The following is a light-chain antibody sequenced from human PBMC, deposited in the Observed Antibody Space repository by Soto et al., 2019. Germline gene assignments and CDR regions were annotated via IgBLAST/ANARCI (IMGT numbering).Light chain of an antibody. V-gene: IGKV3-15*01. J-gene: IGKJ5*01. CDR2: GAS. CDR3: QQYNNWPPKIT. Sequence: EIVITQSPATLSVYPGERATLSCRASQSVSSNLAWYQQKPGQAPRLLIYGASTRATGIPARFSGSGSGTEFTLTISSLQSEDFAVYYCQQYNNWPPKITFGQGTRLEIK. CDR1: QSVSSN.